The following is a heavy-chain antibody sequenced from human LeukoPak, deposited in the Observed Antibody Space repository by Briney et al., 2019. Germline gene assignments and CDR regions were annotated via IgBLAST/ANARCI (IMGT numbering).Heavy chain of an antibody. J-gene: IGHJ4*02. CDR1: GFTFSSYA. Sequence: GGSLRLSCPASGFTFSSYAMSWVRQAPGKGLEWVSAISGSGGSTYYADSVKGRFTISRDNSKNTLYLQMNSLRAEDTAVYYGAKGVSGYYYYFDYWGQGTLVTVSS. D-gene: IGHD3-22*01. CDR2: ISGSGGST. CDR3: AKGVSGYYYYFDY. V-gene: IGHV3-23*01.